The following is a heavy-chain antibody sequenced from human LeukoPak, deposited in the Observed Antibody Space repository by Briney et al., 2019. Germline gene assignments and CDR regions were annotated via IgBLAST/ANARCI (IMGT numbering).Heavy chain of an antibody. J-gene: IGHJ4*02. CDR3: ARMAVVRGVPFDY. CDR2: IYSGGST. D-gene: IGHD3-10*01. CDR1: GFTVSSNY. V-gene: IGHV3-66*01. Sequence: GGSLRLSCAASGFTVSSNYMSWVRQAPGKGLERVSVIYSGGSTYYADSVKGRFTISRDNSKNTLYLQMNSLRAEDTAVYYCARMAVVRGVPFDYWGQGTLVTVSS.